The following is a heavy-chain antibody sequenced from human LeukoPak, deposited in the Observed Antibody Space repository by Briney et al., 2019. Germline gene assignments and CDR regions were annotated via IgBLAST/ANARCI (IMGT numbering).Heavy chain of an antibody. D-gene: IGHD3-22*01. CDR2: ISSSGSTI. CDR3: RRAASTNYCESSGYSYCDY. CDR1: GFTFSSYE. V-gene: IGHV3-48*03. Sequence: GGSLRLSCAASGFTFSSYEMNWVRQAPGKGLEWVSYISSSGSTIYYADSVKGRFTISRDNAKNSLYLQMNSLRAEDTAVYYCRRAASTNYCESSGYSYCDYWGQGTLVTVSS. J-gene: IGHJ4*02.